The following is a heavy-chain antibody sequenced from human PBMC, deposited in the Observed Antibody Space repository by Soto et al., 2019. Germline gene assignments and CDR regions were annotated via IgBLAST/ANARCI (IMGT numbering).Heavy chain of an antibody. J-gene: IGHJ5*02. D-gene: IGHD6-19*01. CDR1: GGSISSYY. CDR2: IYYSGST. Sequence: SETLSLTCTVSGGSISSYYWSWIRQPPGKGLEWIGYIYYSGSTNYNPSLKSRVTISVDTSKNQFSLKLSSVTAADTAVYYCARVGSSGWYPSGWFDPWGQGTLVTVSS. CDR3: ARVGSSGWYPSGWFDP. V-gene: IGHV4-59*01.